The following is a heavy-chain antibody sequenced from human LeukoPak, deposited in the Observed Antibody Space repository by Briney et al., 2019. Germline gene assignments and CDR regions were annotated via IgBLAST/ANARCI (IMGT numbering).Heavy chain of an antibody. J-gene: IGHJ4*02. Sequence: SETLSLTCTVSGGSVSSGSYYWSWIRQPPGKGLEWIGYIYYSGSTNYNPSLKSRVTISVDTSKNQFSLKLSSVTAADTAGYYCARDIRRDGYNLIDYWGQGTLVTVSS. CDR1: GGSVSSGSYY. D-gene: IGHD5-24*01. CDR2: IYYSGST. V-gene: IGHV4-61*01. CDR3: ARDIRRDGYNLIDY.